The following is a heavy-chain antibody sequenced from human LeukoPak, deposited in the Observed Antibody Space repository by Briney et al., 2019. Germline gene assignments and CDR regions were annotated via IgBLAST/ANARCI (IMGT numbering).Heavy chain of an antibody. CDR2: ISGSGGST. D-gene: IGHD5-18*01. J-gene: IGHJ4*02. CDR3: AKDLVGYSYGYPYFDY. Sequence: GGSLRLSCAASGFTFSSYAMSWVRQAPGRGLEWVSAISGSGGSTYYADSVKGRFTISRDNSKNTLYLQMNSLRAEETAVYYCAKDLVGYSYGYPYFDYWGQGTLVTVSS. V-gene: IGHV3-23*01. CDR1: GFTFSSYA.